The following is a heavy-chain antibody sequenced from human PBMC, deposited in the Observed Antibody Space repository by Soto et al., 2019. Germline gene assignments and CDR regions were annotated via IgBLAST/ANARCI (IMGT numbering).Heavy chain of an antibody. CDR1: GGPIRGDD. CDR2: ISYSGTT. D-gene: IGHD3-10*01. J-gene: IGHJ4*02. V-gene: IGHV4-59*01. CDR3: ARESYYGSGATVVAY. Sequence: SEPLSLACAVSGGPIRGDDWILIRQLPGKGLEWIGYISYSGTTSYNPSLNSRVTMSVDTSKNQFSLKENSVTAADTAVYYCARESYYGSGATVVAYWGQG.